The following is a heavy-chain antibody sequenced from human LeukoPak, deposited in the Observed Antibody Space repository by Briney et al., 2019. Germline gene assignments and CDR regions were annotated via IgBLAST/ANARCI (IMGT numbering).Heavy chain of an antibody. CDR1: GGSISSSSYY. CDR3: ARLGVSDLVVPAAPFDP. Sequence: SETLSLTCTVSGGSISSSSYYWGWIRQPPGKGLEWIGSIYYSGSTYYNPSLKSRVTISVDTSKNQFSLKLSSVTAADTAVYYCARLGVSDLVVPAAPFDPGGQGTLVTVSS. V-gene: IGHV4-39*01. CDR2: IYYSGST. D-gene: IGHD2-2*01. J-gene: IGHJ5*02.